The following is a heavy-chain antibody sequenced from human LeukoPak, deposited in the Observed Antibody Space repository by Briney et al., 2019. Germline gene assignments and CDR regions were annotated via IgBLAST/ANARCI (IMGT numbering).Heavy chain of an antibody. Sequence: PGGSLRLACAASGFTFSSYAIHWVRQAPGKGLEWVAVISNDGSDKYYADSVKGRFTISRDNSKNTLYLQMNSLRAEDTAVYYCARRGITFFGDYLPYYYYGMDVWGQGTTVTVSS. CDR1: GFTFSSYA. J-gene: IGHJ6*02. CDR2: ISNDGSDK. CDR3: ARRGITFFGDYLPYYYYGMDV. V-gene: IGHV3-30-3*01. D-gene: IGHD4-17*01.